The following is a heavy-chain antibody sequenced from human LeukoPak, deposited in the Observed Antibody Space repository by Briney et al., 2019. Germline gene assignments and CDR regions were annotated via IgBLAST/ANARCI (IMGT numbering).Heavy chain of an antibody. D-gene: IGHD6-6*01. Sequence: SVKASCKASGGTFSSYAISWVRQAPRQGLEWMGRIIPILGIANYAQKFQGRVTITADKSTRTAYMELSSLRYEDTAVYYCATDPEYKGDFDYWGQGTLVTVSS. CDR3: ATDPEYKGDFDY. V-gene: IGHV1-69*04. CDR1: GGTFSSYA. J-gene: IGHJ4*02. CDR2: IIPILGIA.